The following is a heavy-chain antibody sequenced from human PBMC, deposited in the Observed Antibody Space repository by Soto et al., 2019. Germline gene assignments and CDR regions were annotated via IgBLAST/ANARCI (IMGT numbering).Heavy chain of an antibody. J-gene: IGHJ6*02. D-gene: IGHD4-4*01. CDR2: MNPNSGNT. Sequence: GASVKVSCKASGYTFTSYDINWVRQATGQGLEWMGWMNPNSGNTGYAQKFQGRVTMTRNTSISTAYMELSSLRSEDTAVYYCARTGYDYSYYYYYGMDVWGQGTTVTVSS. V-gene: IGHV1-8*01. CDR1: GYTFTSYD. CDR3: ARTGYDYSYYYYYGMDV.